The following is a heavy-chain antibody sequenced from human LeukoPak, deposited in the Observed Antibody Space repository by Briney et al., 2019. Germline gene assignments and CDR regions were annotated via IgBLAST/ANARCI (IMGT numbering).Heavy chain of an antibody. J-gene: IGHJ4*02. CDR3: ARDRGSGWYDY. Sequence: SETLSLTCTVSGGSISSDYWNWIRQPAGKGLEWIGRIQSSESTNYNPSLKSRLTMSVDTSKNQFSLKLSSVTTADTAVYYCARDRGSGWYDYWGQGTLVTVSS. CDR2: IQSSEST. CDR1: GGSISSDY. D-gene: IGHD6-19*01. V-gene: IGHV4-4*07.